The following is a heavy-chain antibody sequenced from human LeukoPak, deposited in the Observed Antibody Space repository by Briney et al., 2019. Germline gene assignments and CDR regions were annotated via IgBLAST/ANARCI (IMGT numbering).Heavy chain of an antibody. D-gene: IGHD2-21*02. CDR2: IYTSGST. Sequence: SETLSLTCTVSGGSISSSSYYWGWIRQPGGKGLEWIGRIYTSGSTNYNPSLKSRVTMSVDTSKNQFSLKLSSVTAADTAVYYCARGCGGDCYSDDAFDIWGQGTMVTVSS. J-gene: IGHJ3*02. CDR3: ARGCGGDCYSDDAFDI. CDR1: GGSISSSSYY. V-gene: IGHV4-61*02.